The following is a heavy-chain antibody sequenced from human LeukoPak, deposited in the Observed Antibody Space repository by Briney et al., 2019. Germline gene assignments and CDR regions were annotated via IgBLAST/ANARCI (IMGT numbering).Heavy chain of an antibody. Sequence: SETLSLTCTVSGGSISSSSYYWGWIRRPPGKGLEWIGSIYYSGSTYYNPSLKSRVTISVDTSKNQFSLKLSSVTAADTAVYYCAREGYYDSSGYYFPWGQGTLVTVSS. CDR1: GGSISSSSYY. D-gene: IGHD3-22*01. J-gene: IGHJ5*02. CDR3: AREGYYDSSGYYFP. CDR2: IYYSGST. V-gene: IGHV4-39*07.